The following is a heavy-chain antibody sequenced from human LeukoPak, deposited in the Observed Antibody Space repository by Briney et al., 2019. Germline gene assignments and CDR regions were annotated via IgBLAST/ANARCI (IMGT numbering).Heavy chain of an antibody. CDR3: ARGSYDYVWGSYRYGEYYFDY. V-gene: IGHV3-48*01. Sequence: PGGSLRLSCAASGFTFSSYSMNWVRQAPGKGLEWVSYISSSSSTIYYADSVKGRFTISRDNAKNSLYLQMNSLRAEDTAVYYCARGSYDYVWGSYRYGEYYFDYWGQGTLVTVSS. D-gene: IGHD3-16*02. J-gene: IGHJ4*02. CDR1: GFTFSSYS. CDR2: ISSSSSTI.